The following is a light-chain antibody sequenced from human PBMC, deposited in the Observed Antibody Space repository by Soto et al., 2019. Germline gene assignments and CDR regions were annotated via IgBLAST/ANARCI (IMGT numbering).Light chain of an antibody. CDR1: SRDVGAYNL. CDR2: EVR. J-gene: IGLJ2*01. V-gene: IGLV2-14*01. CDR3: SSFSSRNALV. Sequence: QSALTQPASVSGSPGQSITISCSGTSRDVGAYNLVSWYQQFPGKGPKLLIYEVRHRPSGVSYRFSGSKSGNTASLTISSLLPEDEAVYFCSSFSSRNALVFGRGTKVTVL.